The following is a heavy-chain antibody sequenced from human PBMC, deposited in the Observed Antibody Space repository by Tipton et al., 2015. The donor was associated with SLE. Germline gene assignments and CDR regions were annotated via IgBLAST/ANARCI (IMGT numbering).Heavy chain of an antibody. Sequence: TLSLTCAVYGGSFSDYYYWTWIRQAPGKGLEWIGEINRSGSPNSNPSLKGRVTMSVDTSKSQFSLRLTSVTAADTAMYYCARGIGRYLSTGVRGVDGGCFDFWGQGTLATVSA. J-gene: IGHJ4*02. CDR2: INRSGSP. CDR1: GGSFSDYYY. CDR3: ARGIGRYLSTGVRGVDGGCFDF. V-gene: IGHV4-34*01. D-gene: IGHD3-10*02.